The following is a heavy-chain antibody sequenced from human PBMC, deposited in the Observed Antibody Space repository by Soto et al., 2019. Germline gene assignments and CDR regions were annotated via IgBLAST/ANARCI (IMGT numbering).Heavy chain of an antibody. Sequence: QVLLVQSGAEVKKPGSSVKASCKASGYTFVTYSITWVRQAPGQGLEWMGGIIPISGTANYAQKFQGRLTITADESTSTAHMELRSLRSEETAVYYCARVDTALAFDSWGQGTLVTVSS. CDR1: GYTFVTYS. D-gene: IGHD5-18*01. V-gene: IGHV1-69*12. CDR3: ARVDTALAFDS. J-gene: IGHJ4*02. CDR2: IIPISGTA.